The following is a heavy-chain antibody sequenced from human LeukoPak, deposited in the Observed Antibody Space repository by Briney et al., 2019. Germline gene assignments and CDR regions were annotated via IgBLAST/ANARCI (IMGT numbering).Heavy chain of an antibody. Sequence: SQTLSLTCTVSGGSISSGSYYWSWIRQPAGKGLEWIGRIYTSGSTNYNPSLKSRVTISVDTSKNQFSLKLSSVTAADTAVYYCAREVGVVVPAAIDPSYYFDYWGQGTLVTVSS. J-gene: IGHJ4*02. CDR3: AREVGVVVPAAIDPSYYFDY. D-gene: IGHD2-2*01. CDR2: IYTSGST. CDR1: GGSISSGSYY. V-gene: IGHV4-61*02.